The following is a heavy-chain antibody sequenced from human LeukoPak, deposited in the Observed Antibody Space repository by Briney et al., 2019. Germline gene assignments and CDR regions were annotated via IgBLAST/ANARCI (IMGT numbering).Heavy chain of an antibody. CDR3: ARAGGIAAAVPKGHAFDI. CDR1: GYTFTSYY. Sequence: ASVKVSCKASGYTFTSYYMHWVRQAPGQGLEWMGIINPSGGSTSYAQKFQGRVTMTRDTSTSTVYMELSSLRSEDTAVYYCARAGGIAAAVPKGHAFDIWGQGTMVTVSS. CDR2: INPSGGST. D-gene: IGHD6-13*01. J-gene: IGHJ3*02. V-gene: IGHV1-46*01.